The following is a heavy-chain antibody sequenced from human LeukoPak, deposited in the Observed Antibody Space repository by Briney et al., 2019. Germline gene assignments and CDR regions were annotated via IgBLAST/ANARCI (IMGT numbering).Heavy chain of an antibody. CDR1: GFTFSNYW. J-gene: IGHJ4*02. D-gene: IGHD2-15*01. CDR2: IKKDGREK. V-gene: IGHV3-7*01. CDR3: VRDVSDENDSASRMHLDS. Sequence: GGSLRLSCAASGFTFSNYWMTWVRQAPGKGLEWVANIKKDGREKHYVDSVKGRFAISRDNARNSLFLQMSSLRAEDTAVYYCVRDVSDENDSASRMHLDSWGQGTLVSVSS.